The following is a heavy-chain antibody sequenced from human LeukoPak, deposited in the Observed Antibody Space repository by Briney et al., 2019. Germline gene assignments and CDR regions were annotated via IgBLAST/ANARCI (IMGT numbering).Heavy chain of an antibody. CDR3: AKHLRTHYYDSSGYYPSIDY. D-gene: IGHD3-22*01. CDR2: MRGNGGNT. J-gene: IGHJ4*02. V-gene: IGHV3-23*01. Sequence: GGSLRLSCAASGFTFSTYDMSWFRQAPGKGLEWVSVMRGNGGNTYYADSVKGRFTLSRDDSKNTLDLQMNSLRAEDTAVYYCAKHLRTHYYDSSGYYPSIDYWGQGTLVTVSS. CDR1: GFTFSTYD.